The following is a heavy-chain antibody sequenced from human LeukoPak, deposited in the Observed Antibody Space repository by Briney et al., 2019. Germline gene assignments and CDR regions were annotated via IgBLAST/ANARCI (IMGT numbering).Heavy chain of an antibody. CDR2: ISGSSSHI. Sequence: GGSLRLSCVVSGFTFSDYYMNWIRQAPGKGLEWLSYISGSSSHILYADSVKGRFTISRDNAKNSLHLQMNTLRAEDTAVYYCARFELDSGGYASNFDSWGQGTLVTVSS. V-gene: IGHV3-11*06. CDR3: ARFELDSGGYASNFDS. J-gene: IGHJ4*02. CDR1: GFTFSDYY. D-gene: IGHD3-22*01.